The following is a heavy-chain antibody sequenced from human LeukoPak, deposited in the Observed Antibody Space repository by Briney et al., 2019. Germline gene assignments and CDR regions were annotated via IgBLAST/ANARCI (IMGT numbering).Heavy chain of an antibody. CDR2: ISGSGGST. D-gene: IGHD3-3*01. CDR3: AKDSDFWSGYSPYYYYGMDV. J-gene: IGHJ6*02. CDR1: GFTYSSYA. V-gene: IGHV3-23*01. Sequence: GGSLRLSCAASGFTYSSYAKSWLRQAPGKGLEWVSAISGSGGSTYYADSVKGRFTISRDNSKNTLYLQMNSLRAEDTAVYYCAKDSDFWSGYSPYYYYGMDVWGQGTTVTVSS.